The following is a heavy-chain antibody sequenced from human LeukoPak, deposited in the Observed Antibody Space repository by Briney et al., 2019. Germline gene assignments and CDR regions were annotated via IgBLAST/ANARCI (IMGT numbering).Heavy chain of an antibody. D-gene: IGHD3-9*01. CDR1: GYTLTELS. V-gene: IGHV1-8*01. CDR3: ARGLYVLRYFAPLGY. CDR2: MNPNSGNT. J-gene: IGHJ4*02. Sequence: ASVKVSCKVSGYTLTELSMHWVRQAPGKGLEWMGWMNPNSGNTGYAQKFQGRVTMTRNTSISTAYMELSSLRSEDTAVYYCARGLYVLRYFAPLGYWGQGTLVTVSS.